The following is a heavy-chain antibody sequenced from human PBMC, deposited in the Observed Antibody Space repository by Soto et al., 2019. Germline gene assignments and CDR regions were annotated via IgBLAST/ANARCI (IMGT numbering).Heavy chain of an antibody. CDR3: ARTMLRGWFDP. Sequence: QLQLQESGSGLVKPSQTLSLTCAVSGGSISSDTYSWSWIRQPPGKGLEWVGYIHHSGNTYFNPSHKSRVTISVDRSKNQLSLKLTSVTAADTAVYYCARTMLRGWFDPGGQGTLVTVSS. CDR1: GGSISSDTYS. D-gene: IGHD2-15*01. V-gene: IGHV4-30-2*01. CDR2: IHHSGNT. J-gene: IGHJ5*02.